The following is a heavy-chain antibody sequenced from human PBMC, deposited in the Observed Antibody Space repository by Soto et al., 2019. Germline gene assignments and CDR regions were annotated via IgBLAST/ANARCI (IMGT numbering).Heavy chain of an antibody. Sequence: QVVLVQSGAEMKNPGSSVKVSCKASGGTFGRNAINWVRQAPGQGLEWMGGIIPMFGTANHAQKFRDRIMITADESTNTVYLEVNSLRSEGTAIYYCARPQGSGWRFNALDFWGQGTKVIVSS. J-gene: IGHJ3*01. V-gene: IGHV1-69*01. CDR1: GGTFGRNA. D-gene: IGHD6-19*01. CDR3: ARPQGSGWRFNALDF. CDR2: IIPMFGTA.